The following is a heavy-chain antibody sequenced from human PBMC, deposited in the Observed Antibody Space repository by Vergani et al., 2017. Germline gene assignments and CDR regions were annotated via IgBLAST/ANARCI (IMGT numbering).Heavy chain of an antibody. CDR2: IRPDGDGT. D-gene: IGHD3-22*01. V-gene: IGHV1-46*01. CDR1: GFTISSHN. J-gene: IGHJ4*02. Sequence: QVQLVQSGAEVKKSGASVKVSCKASGFTISSHNMHWVRQAPGQGLEWMGLIRPDGDGTTYGQKFQGRVTITRDTSASTVYMELSSLTSEDTAFYYCARMGGYDEGDAFRIGYFDSWGPGILVTVSS. CDR3: ARMGGYDEGDAFRIGYFDS.